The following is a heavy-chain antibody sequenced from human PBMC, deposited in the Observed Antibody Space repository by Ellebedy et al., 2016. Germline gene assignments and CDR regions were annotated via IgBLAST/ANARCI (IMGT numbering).Heavy chain of an antibody. CDR3: ARGGYSYGSGDFDY. CDR2: MNPNSGNT. D-gene: IGHD5-18*01. V-gene: IGHV1-8*01. Sequence: ASVKVSCKASGYTFTSYDINWVRQATGQGLEWMGWMNPNSGNTGYAQKFQGRVTMTRNTSISTAYMELSSLSSEDTAVHYCARGGYSYGSGDFDYWGQGTLVTVSS. CDR1: GYTFTSYD. J-gene: IGHJ4*02.